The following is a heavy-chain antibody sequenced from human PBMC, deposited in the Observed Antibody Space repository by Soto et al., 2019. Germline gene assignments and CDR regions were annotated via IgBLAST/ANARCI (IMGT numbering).Heavy chain of an antibody. D-gene: IGHD6-13*01. J-gene: IGHJ6*02. CDR2: INAGNGNT. CDR3: ARDASSWYDPRGGDGYYYYYYGMDV. CDR1: GYTFTSYA. V-gene: IGHV1-3*01. Sequence: ASVKVSCKASGYTFTSYAMHWVRQAPGQRLEWTGWINAGNGNTKYSQKFQGRVTITRDTSASTAYMELSSLRSEDTAVYYCARDASSWYDPRGGDGYYYYYYGMDVWGQGTTVTVS.